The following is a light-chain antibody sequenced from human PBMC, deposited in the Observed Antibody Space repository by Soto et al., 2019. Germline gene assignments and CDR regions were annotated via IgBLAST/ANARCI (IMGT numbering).Light chain of an antibody. V-gene: IGKV1-12*01. CDR1: QSITSY. J-gene: IGKJ3*01. CDR3: QQANSFPFT. Sequence: IQMTQSRSSRSASVLDIVTSTCRASQSITSYLNWYQQKPGEAPKLLIYAASNLYSGVPSRFSGSGSGTDFTFTISSLQPEDFATYYCQQANSFPFTFGPGTKVDIK. CDR2: AAS.